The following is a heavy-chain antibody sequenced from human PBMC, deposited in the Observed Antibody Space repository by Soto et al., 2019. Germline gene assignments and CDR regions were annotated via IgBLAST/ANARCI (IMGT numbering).Heavy chain of an antibody. CDR2: IWYDGTQK. CDR3: ARAGGTTVTGLWHFDS. CDR1: GFTFNTYS. V-gene: IGHV3-33*01. J-gene: IGHJ4*02. D-gene: IGHD4-17*01. Sequence: LRLSCEASGFTFNTYSMHWVRQPPGKGLEWLAAIWYDGTQKYYADSVKGRFIISRDNSKKTLYLEMNSLRAEDTAVYYCARAGGTTVTGLWHFDSWGQGTLVTVSS.